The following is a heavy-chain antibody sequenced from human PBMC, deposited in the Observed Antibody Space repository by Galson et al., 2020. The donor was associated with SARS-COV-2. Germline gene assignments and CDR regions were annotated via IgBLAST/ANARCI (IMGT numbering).Heavy chain of an antibody. J-gene: IGHJ3*02. D-gene: IGHD6-13*01. CDR3: ARDKVYSSLGPDPFDI. V-gene: IGHV1-69*13. CDR1: GGTFSSYA. CDR2: IIPIFGTA. Sequence: SVKVSCKASGGTFSSYAISWVRQAPGQGLEWMGGIIPIFGTANYAQKFQGRVTITADESTSTAYMELSSLRSEDTAVYYCARDKVYSSLGPDPFDIWGQGTMVTVSS.